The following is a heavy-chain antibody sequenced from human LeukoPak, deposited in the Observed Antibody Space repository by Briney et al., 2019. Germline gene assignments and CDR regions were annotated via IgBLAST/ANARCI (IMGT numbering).Heavy chain of an antibody. CDR2: IYSGGST. J-gene: IGHJ4*02. CDR3: ARDVYSSGWYAGFEY. Sequence: PGGSLRLSCAASGFTVTNIYVSWVRQAPGKGLKWVSVIYSGGSTYYIDSVKGRFTMSRDNSKNTLYLQMNSLRPEDTAMYYCARDVYSSGWYAGFEYWGQGTLATVSS. V-gene: IGHV3-66*01. D-gene: IGHD6-19*01. CDR1: GFTVTNIY.